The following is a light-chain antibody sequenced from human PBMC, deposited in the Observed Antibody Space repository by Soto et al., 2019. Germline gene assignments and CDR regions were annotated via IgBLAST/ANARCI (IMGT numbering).Light chain of an antibody. J-gene: IGLJ1*01. CDR3: SSYAGTYIV. CDR1: SSDVGGYDY. Sequence: QSVLAQPPSASGSPGQSVAISCTGTSSDVGGYDYVSWYQQHPGKAPKLMIYDVGKRLSGVPDRFSGSKSGNTASLTVSGLQAEDEADYYCSSYAGTYIVFGTGTKVTVL. V-gene: IGLV2-8*01. CDR2: DVG.